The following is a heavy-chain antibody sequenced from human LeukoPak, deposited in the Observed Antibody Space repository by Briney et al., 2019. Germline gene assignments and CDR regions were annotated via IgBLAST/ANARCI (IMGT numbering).Heavy chain of an antibody. CDR2: INAGNGNT. V-gene: IGHV1-3*01. Sequence: ASVKVSCKASGYTFTSYAMHWVRQAPGQRLEWMGWINAGNGNTKYSQKFQGRVTITRDTSASTAYMELSSLRSEDTAVYYCARDPYDYSSGWYERPNTPYWYFDLWGRGTLVTVSS. CDR3: ARDPYDYSSGWYERPNTPYWYFDL. CDR1: GYTFTSYA. J-gene: IGHJ2*01. D-gene: IGHD6-19*01.